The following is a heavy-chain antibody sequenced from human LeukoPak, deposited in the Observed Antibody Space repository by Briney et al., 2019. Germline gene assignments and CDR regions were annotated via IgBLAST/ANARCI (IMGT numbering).Heavy chain of an antibody. CDR3: ARDLPYYYDRTFDY. V-gene: IGHV1-18*01. CDR1: GYTFTSYG. D-gene: IGHD3-22*01. Sequence: ASVKVSCKASGYTFTSYGISWVRQAPGQGLEWMGWISAYNGNTNYAQKLQGRVTMTIDTSTSTAYMELRSLRSDDTAVYYCARDLPYYYDRTFDYWGQGTLVTVSS. J-gene: IGHJ4*02. CDR2: ISAYNGNT.